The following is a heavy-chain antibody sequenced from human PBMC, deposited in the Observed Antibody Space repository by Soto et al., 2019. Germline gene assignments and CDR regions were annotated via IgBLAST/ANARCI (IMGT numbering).Heavy chain of an antibody. CDR2: IYWDDDK. Sequence: QITLKESGPTRVNPTQPLTLTCTFSGFSLSTTGVGVGWIRQPPGKALEWLALIYWDDDKRYSPSLKSRLTITKDTSKNQVVLTVTNMDPLDTATYYCAHSDYIRPLDSWGQGTLVTVSS. D-gene: IGHD4-17*01. J-gene: IGHJ4*02. V-gene: IGHV2-5*02. CDR3: AHSDYIRPLDS. CDR1: GFSLSTTGVG.